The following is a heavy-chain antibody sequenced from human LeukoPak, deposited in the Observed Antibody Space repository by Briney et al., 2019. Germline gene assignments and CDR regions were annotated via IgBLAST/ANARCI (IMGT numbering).Heavy chain of an antibody. V-gene: IGHV3-21*01. J-gene: IGHJ6*03. CDR1: GFTFRTYS. CDR2: TSTASSYI. CDR3: ARREYYFYYMDV. Sequence: PGGSLRLSCAASGFTFRTYSMNWVRQAPGKGLEWVSSTSTASSYIQYADSVKGRFTISRDNAKNSLYLQMNSLRAEDSAVYYCARREYYFYYMDVWGKGTTVTVSS.